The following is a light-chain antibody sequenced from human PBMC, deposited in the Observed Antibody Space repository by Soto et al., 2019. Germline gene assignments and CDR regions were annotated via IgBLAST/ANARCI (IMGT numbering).Light chain of an antibody. CDR2: AAS. J-gene: IGKJ1*01. Sequence: DIQMTQSPSSLSASVGDRVTITCRASQSFSTFLYWYQQKPGKAPKLLIYAASSLQSGVPSRFSGSGSGTDFTLTISSLQPEDFAIYFCQQSYSTPWTFGQGTKVEIK. CDR1: QSFSTF. CDR3: QQSYSTPWT. V-gene: IGKV1-39*01.